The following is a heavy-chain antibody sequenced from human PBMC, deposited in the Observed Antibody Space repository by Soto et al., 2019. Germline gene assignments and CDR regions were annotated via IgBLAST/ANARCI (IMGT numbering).Heavy chain of an antibody. D-gene: IGHD1-1*01. CDR2: INLNSGGT. CDR1: GYTFTGYY. Sequence: QVQLVQSGAEVKKPGASVKVSCKASGYTFTGYYMHWVRQAPGQGLEWMGWINLNSGGTNYAQKFQGWVTMTRDTSISTAYMELSRLRSDDTAVYYCARMRGSSKTAYYYYGMDVWGQGTTVTVSS. J-gene: IGHJ6*02. V-gene: IGHV1-2*04. CDR3: ARMRGSSKTAYYYYGMDV.